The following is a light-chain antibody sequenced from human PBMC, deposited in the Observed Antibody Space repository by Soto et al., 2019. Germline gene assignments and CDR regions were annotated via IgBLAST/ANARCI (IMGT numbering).Light chain of an antibody. Sequence: QMTQSPSSQSASVGDSFSITWRTSQTINNYLNWYQLKRGKAPKPLSYAASSLQSGVPSRFSGSGSGTEFTLTIISVQPEDFATYSCQQGYTTPITFGQGTRLEI. V-gene: IGKV1-39*01. CDR1: QTINNY. CDR2: AAS. J-gene: IGKJ5*01. CDR3: QQGYTTPIT.